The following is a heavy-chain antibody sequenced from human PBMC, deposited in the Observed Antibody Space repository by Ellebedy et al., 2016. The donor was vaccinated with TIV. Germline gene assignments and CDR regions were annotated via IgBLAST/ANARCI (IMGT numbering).Heavy chain of an antibody. Sequence: AASVTVSCKASGYTFTSYSMHWVRQAPGQGLEWMGIINSTGGSTSYAQKFQGRVTMTRDTSTSTVYMELISLRSEDTAVYYCARGGWPQFGSIRYLNYWGQGTLGTVSS. CDR1: GYTFTSYS. D-gene: IGHD5-24*01. CDR2: INSTGGST. CDR3: ARGGWPQFGSIRYLNY. V-gene: IGHV1-46*01. J-gene: IGHJ4*02.